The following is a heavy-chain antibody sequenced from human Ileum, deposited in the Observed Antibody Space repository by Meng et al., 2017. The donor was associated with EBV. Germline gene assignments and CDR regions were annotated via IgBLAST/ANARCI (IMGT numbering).Heavy chain of an antibody. Sequence: SAPGLVNPSEPPSPTCPVVGYSLSSTNRWCWIRQPPGMGLEWIGYIYYSGSTSYNPSLKSRVTMSVDTSKNQFSLNLNSVTAVDTAVYYCARNVPGTSAYYDWGQGTLVTVSS. D-gene: IGHD3-22*01. V-gene: IGHV4-28*01. CDR1: GYSLSSTNR. J-gene: IGHJ4*02. CDR2: IYYSGST. CDR3: ARNVPGTSAYYD.